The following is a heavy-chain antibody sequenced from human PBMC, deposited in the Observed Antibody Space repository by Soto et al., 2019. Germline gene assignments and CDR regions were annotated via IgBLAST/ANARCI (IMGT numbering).Heavy chain of an antibody. D-gene: IGHD2-2*01. Sequence: GGSLRLSCAASGFTFSAYAMNWVRQPPGKGLEWVSSISGSGAYTYYADSVQGRFTISRDNSKNTLNLQMNSLRAEDTAVYYCARDRHPYSTKYYFDYWGQGTLVTVSS. CDR3: ARDRHPYSTKYYFDY. CDR1: GFTFSAYA. CDR2: ISGSGAYT. V-gene: IGHV3-23*01. J-gene: IGHJ4*02.